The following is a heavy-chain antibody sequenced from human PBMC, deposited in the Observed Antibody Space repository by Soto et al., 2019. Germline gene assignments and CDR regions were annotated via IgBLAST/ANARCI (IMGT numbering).Heavy chain of an antibody. V-gene: IGHV4-59*01. D-gene: IGHD6-19*01. CDR2: IYYSGNT. CDR1: GGSISSYY. Sequence: SETLSLTCTVSGGSISSYYWSWIRQPPGKGLEWIGYIYYSGNTNYNPSLKSRVTISVDTSKNQFSLKLSPVTAADTAVYYCARGGSSAWYNWFDPWGQGTLVTVSS. CDR3: ARGGSSAWYNWFDP. J-gene: IGHJ5*02.